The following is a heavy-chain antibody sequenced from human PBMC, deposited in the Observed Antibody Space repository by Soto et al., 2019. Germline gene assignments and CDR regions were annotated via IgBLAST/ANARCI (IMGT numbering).Heavy chain of an antibody. J-gene: IGHJ6*02. D-gene: IGHD1-1*01. CDR2: IYYSGST. CDR3: AREGRYLYYYCMDV. V-gene: IGHV4-30-4*01. Sequence: QVQLQESGPGLVKPSQTLSLTCTVSGGSISSGDYYWSWIRQPPGKGLEWIGYIYYSGSTHYNPSLNTRVTIPVDTSKNQFSLKLSSVTAADTAVYYCAREGRYLYYYCMDVWGQGTTVTVSS. CDR1: GGSISSGDYY.